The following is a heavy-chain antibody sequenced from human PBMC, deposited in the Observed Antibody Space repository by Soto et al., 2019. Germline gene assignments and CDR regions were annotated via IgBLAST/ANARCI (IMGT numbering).Heavy chain of an antibody. CDR3: ARTIFGVVITYYGMGV. D-gene: IGHD3-3*01. V-gene: IGHV1-69*13. Sequence: WASVKVSCKASGGTFSSYAISWVRQAPGQGLEWMGGIIPIFGTANYAQKFQGRVTITADESTSTAYMELSSLRSEDTAVYYCARTIFGVVITYYGMGVWGQGTTVTVSS. CDR1: GGTFSSYA. CDR2: IIPIFGTA. J-gene: IGHJ6*02.